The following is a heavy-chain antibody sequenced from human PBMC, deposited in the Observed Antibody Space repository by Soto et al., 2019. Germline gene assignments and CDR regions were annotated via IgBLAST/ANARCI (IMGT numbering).Heavy chain of an antibody. D-gene: IGHD2-21*02. V-gene: IGHV1-18*01. J-gene: IGHJ5*02. Sequence: GASVKVSCKASGYTFTRYGISWVRQAPGQGLEWMGWISAYNGNTNYAQKLQGRVTMTTATSTTTAYMELRSLRSDDTAVYYCARDAYCGGGCYSGSWFDPWGQGTLVTVSS. CDR3: ARDAYCGGGCYSGSWFDP. CDR1: GYTFTRYG. CDR2: ISAYNGNT.